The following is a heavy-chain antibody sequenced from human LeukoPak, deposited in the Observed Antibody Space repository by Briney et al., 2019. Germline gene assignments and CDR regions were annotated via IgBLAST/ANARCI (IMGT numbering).Heavy chain of an antibody. CDR2: INPNSGGT. D-gene: IGHD2-2*02. V-gene: IGHV1-2*02. Sequence: ASVKVSCKASGGTFSSYAISWVRQAPGQGLEWMGWINPNSGGTNYAQKFQGRVTMTRDTSISTAYMELSRLRSDDTAVYYCARSPAVPAAIPNDYWGQGTLVTVSS. J-gene: IGHJ4*02. CDR1: GGTFSSYA. CDR3: ARSPAVPAAIPNDY.